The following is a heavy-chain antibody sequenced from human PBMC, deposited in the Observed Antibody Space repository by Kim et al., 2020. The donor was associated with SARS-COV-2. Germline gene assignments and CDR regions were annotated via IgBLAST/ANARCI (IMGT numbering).Heavy chain of an antibody. CDR2: ISSSGSTI. V-gene: IGHV3-11*01. J-gene: IGHJ4*02. Sequence: GGSLRLSCAASGFTFSDYYMSWIRQAPGKGLEWVSYISSSGSTIYYADSVKGRFTISRDNAKNSLYLQMNSLRAEDTAVYYCARAGYSSSWWVPLCFDYWGQGTLVTVSS. CDR3: ARAGYSSSWWVPLCFDY. D-gene: IGHD6-13*01. CDR1: GFTFSDYY.